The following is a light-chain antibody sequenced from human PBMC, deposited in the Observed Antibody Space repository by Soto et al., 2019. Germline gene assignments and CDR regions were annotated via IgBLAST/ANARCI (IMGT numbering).Light chain of an antibody. CDR2: EGS. CDR3: CSYAGSRSFVV. CDR1: SSDVGSYNL. V-gene: IGLV2-23*03. J-gene: IGLJ2*01. Sequence: QSVLTQPASVSGSPGQSITISCTGTSSDVGSYNLVSWYQQHPGKAPELIIYEGSKRPSGVSNRFSGSKSGNTASLTISGLQAEDEADYYCCSYAGSRSFVVFGGGTKLTVL.